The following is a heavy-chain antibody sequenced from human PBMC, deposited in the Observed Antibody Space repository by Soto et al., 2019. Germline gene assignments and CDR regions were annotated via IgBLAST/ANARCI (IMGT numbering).Heavy chain of an antibody. Sequence: QVQLQESGPGLVKPSGTLSLTCAVSGASISSYWWSWVRQTPGKGLEWIGEIFQSGTTNSNPSLKSRVSMTLDKSKNQFSLSLTSVTAAVTAVYYCSRNRDSSTFFDYWGRGTLVTVSS. CDR2: IFQSGTT. J-gene: IGHJ4*02. D-gene: IGHD6-13*01. CDR3: SRNRDSSTFFDY. CDR1: GASISSYW. V-gene: IGHV4-4*02.